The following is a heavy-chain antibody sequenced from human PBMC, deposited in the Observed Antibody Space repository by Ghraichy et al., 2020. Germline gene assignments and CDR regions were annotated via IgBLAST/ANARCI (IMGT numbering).Heavy chain of an antibody. J-gene: IGHJ4*02. CDR3: AKQSQDVLTGYYPFDY. V-gene: IGHV3-23*01. D-gene: IGHD3-9*01. CDR1: GFTFSDYA. Sequence: GGSLRLSCAASGFTFSDYAIIWVRQAPGKGLEWVSAISGGGGSTHYADSVKGRCTISRDNSKNTLYLQINSLRAEDTAVNYFAKQSQDVLTGYYPFDYWGPGTLVTVSS. CDR2: ISGGGGST.